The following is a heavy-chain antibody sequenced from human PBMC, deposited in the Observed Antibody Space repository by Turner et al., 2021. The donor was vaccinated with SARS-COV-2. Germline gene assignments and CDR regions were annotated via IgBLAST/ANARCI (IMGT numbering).Heavy chain of an antibody. D-gene: IGHD2-21*01. Sequence: QVQLVESGGGVVQPGRSLRLPCAASGFTFSSYGMHWVRQAPGKGLEWVAVKWYDGSNKYYADSVKGRFTIARDNSKNTLYLQMNGLRAEDTALYYCATHIGNFPRGYFDSWGQGTLVTVSS. CDR3: ATHIGNFPRGYFDS. V-gene: IGHV3-33*01. CDR2: KWYDGSNK. CDR1: GFTFSSYG. J-gene: IGHJ4*02.